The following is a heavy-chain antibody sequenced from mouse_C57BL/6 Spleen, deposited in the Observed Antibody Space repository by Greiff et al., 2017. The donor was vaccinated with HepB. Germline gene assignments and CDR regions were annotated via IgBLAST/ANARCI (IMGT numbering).Heavy chain of an antibody. V-gene: IGHV3-6*01. CDR3: ARDWDDGYYDY. D-gene: IGHD2-3*01. CDR1: GYSITSGYY. J-gene: IGHJ2*01. Sequence: EVQLQQSGPGLVKPSQSLSLTCSVTGYSITSGYYWNWIRQFPGNNLEWMGYISYDGSNNYNPSLKNRISITRDTSKNQFFLKLNSVTTEDTATYYCARDWDDGYYDYWGQGTTLTVSS. CDR2: ISYDGSN.